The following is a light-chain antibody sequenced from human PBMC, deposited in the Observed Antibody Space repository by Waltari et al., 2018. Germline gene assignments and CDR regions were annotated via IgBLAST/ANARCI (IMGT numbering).Light chain of an antibody. CDR2: WAS. V-gene: IGKV4-1*01. CDR1: QSVSYSSNNRDY. Sequence: DIVLTQSPDSLAVSLGERATIHCKSSQSVSYSSNNRDYLAWYQQEPGQPPKLLIYWASTRESGVPDRFSGSGSGTDFTLTISSLQAEDVAVYYCQQYYSNFFTFGPGTKVDIK. J-gene: IGKJ3*01. CDR3: QQYYSNFFT.